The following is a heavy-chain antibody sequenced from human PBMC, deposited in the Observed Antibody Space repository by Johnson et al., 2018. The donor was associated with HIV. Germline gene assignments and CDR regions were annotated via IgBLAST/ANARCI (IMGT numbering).Heavy chain of an antibody. J-gene: IGHJ3*02. Sequence: VQLVESRGGVVRPGGSLRLSCAASGFTFDDYDMSWVRQAPGKGLEWVSAISGSGGSTCYADSVKGRFTISRDNSKNTLYLQMNSLRAEDTAVYYCAKWQYDSSSKEVVRDDAFDIWGQGTLVTVSS. CDR3: AKWQYDSSSKEVVRDDAFDI. V-gene: IGHV3-23*04. D-gene: IGHD6-6*01. CDR2: ISGSGGST. CDR1: GFTFDDYD.